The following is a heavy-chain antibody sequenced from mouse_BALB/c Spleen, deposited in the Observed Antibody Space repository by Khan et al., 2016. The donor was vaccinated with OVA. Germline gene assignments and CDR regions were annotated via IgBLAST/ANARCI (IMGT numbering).Heavy chain of an antibody. Sequence: QIQLVQSGPELKKPGETVKISCKASGYTFTNYGMNWVQQSPGKALKWMGWINTYTGEPTYADDFKGRFAFSLETSASTAYLQINNLTHEDTATYFSARHPYFSYTLAYWGQGTRGSVSS. J-gene: IGHJ4*01. CDR3: ARHPYFSYTLAY. CDR2: INTYTGEP. CDR1: GYTFTNYG. V-gene: IGHV9-3-1*01. D-gene: IGHD2-10*01.